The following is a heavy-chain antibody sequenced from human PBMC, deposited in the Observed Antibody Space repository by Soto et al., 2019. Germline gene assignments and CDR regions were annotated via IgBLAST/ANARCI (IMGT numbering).Heavy chain of an antibody. CDR1: GFTFSSYG. J-gene: IGHJ4*02. D-gene: IGHD3-16*01. Sequence: QVQLVESGGGVVQPGRSLRLSCAASGFTFSSYGMHWVRQAPGKGLEWVAVIWYDGSNKYYADSVKGRFTISRDNSKNSLELQMNSLSAGDTAVCYCARDGGMDYFEYWGQGTLVTVSS. CDR2: IWYDGSNK. CDR3: ARDGGMDYFEY. V-gene: IGHV3-33*01.